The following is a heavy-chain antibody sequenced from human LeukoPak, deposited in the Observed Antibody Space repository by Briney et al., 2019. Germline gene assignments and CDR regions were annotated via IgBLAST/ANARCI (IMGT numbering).Heavy chain of an antibody. Sequence: SETLSLTCTVSGGSISSSSYYWGWIRQPPGKGLEWIGSIYYSGNTYYNPSLKSRVTISVDTSKNQFSLKLSSVTAADTAVYYCARHRRYYDSSGYFTFDYWGQGTLVTVSS. CDR3: ARHRRYYDSSGYFTFDY. D-gene: IGHD3-22*01. J-gene: IGHJ4*02. CDR2: IYYSGNT. V-gene: IGHV4-39*01. CDR1: GGSISSSSYY.